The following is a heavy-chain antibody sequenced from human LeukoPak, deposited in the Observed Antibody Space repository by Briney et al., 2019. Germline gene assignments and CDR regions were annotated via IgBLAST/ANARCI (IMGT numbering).Heavy chain of an antibody. CDR1: GGSFSGYY. Sequence: SETLSLTCAVYGGSFSGYYWSWIRQPPGKGLEWIGEINHSGSTNYNPSLKSRVTISIDTSKNQISLRLTSVTAADTAMYYCARQTGSGLFTLPGGQGTLVTVSS. V-gene: IGHV4-34*01. CDR3: ARQTGSGLFTLP. CDR2: INHSGST. D-gene: IGHD3/OR15-3a*01. J-gene: IGHJ4*02.